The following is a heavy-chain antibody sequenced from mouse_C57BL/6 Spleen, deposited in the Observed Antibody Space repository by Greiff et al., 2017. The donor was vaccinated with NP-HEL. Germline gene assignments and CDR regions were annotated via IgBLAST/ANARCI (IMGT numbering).Heavy chain of an antibody. CDR3: TRVRRDYAMDY. Sequence: VQLVESGAELVRPGASVTLSCKASGYTFTDYEMHWVKQTPVHGLEWIGAIDPETGGTAYNQKFKGKAILTADKSSSTAYMELRSLTSEDSAVYYCTRVRRDYAMDYWGQGTSVTVSS. D-gene: IGHD2-14*01. CDR1: GYTFTDYE. V-gene: IGHV1-15*01. CDR2: IDPETGGT. J-gene: IGHJ4*01.